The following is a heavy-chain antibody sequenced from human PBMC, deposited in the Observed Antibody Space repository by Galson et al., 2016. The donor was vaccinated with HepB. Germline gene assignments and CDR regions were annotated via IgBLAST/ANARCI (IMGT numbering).Heavy chain of an antibody. CDR3: AREARLRYVDS. V-gene: IGHV4-59*01. CDR2: IYYSGST. CDR1: GGSISSYY. J-gene: IGHJ5*01. Sequence: SETLSLTCTVSGGSISSYYWSWIRQPPGKGLEWIGYIYYSGSTNYNPSLRSRVTISLDTSKNQFSLMLSSVTAADTAVYYCAREARLRYVDSWGQGTLVTVSS. D-gene: IGHD3-9*01.